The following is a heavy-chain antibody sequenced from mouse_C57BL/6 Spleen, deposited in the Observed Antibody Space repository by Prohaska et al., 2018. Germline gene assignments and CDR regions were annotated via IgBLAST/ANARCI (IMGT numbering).Heavy chain of an antibody. CDR3: ARGGRKPSFAY. CDR2: ILPGSGST. Sequence: QVQLQQSGAELMKPGASVKLSCKATGYTFTGYWIEWVKQRPGHGLEWIGEILPGSGSTNYTEKFKGKATFTADTSSNTAYMQLSSLTTEDSAIYYCARGGRKPSFAYWGQGTLVTVSA. V-gene: IGHV1-9*01. J-gene: IGHJ3*01. CDR1: GYTFTGYW. D-gene: IGHD3-3*01.